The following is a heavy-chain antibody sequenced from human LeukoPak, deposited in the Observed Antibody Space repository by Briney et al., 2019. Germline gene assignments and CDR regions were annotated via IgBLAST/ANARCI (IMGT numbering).Heavy chain of an antibody. J-gene: IGHJ3*02. CDR3: ARGGVVYPDSFDI. CDR2: IWYDGSNK. V-gene: IGHV3-33*01. CDR1: GFTFSSYG. Sequence: PGGSLRLSCAASGFTFSSYGLHWVRQAPGKGLEWVAVIWYDGSNKYYPDSVKGRFTISRDNSKNTLFLQMNSLRAEDTAVYYCARGGVVYPDSFDIWGRGTMVTVSS. D-gene: IGHD2-15*01.